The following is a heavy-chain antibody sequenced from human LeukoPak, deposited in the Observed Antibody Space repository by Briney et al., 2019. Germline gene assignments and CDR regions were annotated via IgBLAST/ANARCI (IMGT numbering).Heavy chain of an antibody. CDR1: GDSMTNYH. CDR2: ISYSGTT. Sequence: SETLSLTCTVSGDSMTNYHCTWIRQPPGKELEWIGSISYSGTTNYNPSLKSRVTMSVDTSKSQFSLKLNSVTAADTAFYYCSRSGLVRGVSTWGQGTLVTVSS. J-gene: IGHJ4*02. V-gene: IGHV4-59*01. D-gene: IGHD3-10*01. CDR3: SRSGLVRGVST.